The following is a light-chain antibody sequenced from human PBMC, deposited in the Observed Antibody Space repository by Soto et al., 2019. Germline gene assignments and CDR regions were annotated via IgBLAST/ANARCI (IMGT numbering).Light chain of an antibody. Sequence: SARTQPASVSGSPGQSITISSTKTSSDVGAYNFVSWYQHHPDKAPKLMISEVSNRPSGVSDRFSGSKSRNTASLTISGLQAEEEADYYSASLTTTSFVFGTGTKVTVL. CDR3: ASLTTTSFV. CDR2: EVS. V-gene: IGLV2-14*01. CDR1: SSDVGAYNF. J-gene: IGLJ1*01.